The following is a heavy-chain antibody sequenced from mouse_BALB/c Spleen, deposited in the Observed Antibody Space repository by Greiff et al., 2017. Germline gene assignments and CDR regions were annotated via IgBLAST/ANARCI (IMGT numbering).Heavy chain of an antibody. CDR3: ARSARVRAMDY. V-gene: IGHV1-9*01. CDR1: GYTFSSYW. CDR2: ILPGSGST. Sequence: QVQLKQSGAELMKPGASVKISCKATGYTFSSYWIEWVKQRPGHGLEWIGEILPGSGSTNYNEKFKGKATFTADTSSNTAYMQLSSLTSEDSAVYYCARSARVRAMDYWGQGTSVTVSS. J-gene: IGHJ4*01.